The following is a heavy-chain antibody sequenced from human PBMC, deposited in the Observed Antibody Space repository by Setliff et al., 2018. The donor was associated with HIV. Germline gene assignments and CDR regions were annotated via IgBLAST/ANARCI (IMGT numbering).Heavy chain of an antibody. J-gene: IGHJ3*02. CDR1: GGSFSGYY. D-gene: IGHD1-1*01. CDR3: ARPRLWRDAFDI. V-gene: IGHV4-34*01. Sequence: SETLSLTCGVYGGSFSGYYWTWIRQPSGKGLEWIGEINHRGTTNSNPSLKRRVTISVDTSKSQSSLRLSSVTAADTAVYYCARPRLWRDAFDIWGQGAMVTVSS. CDR2: INHRGTT.